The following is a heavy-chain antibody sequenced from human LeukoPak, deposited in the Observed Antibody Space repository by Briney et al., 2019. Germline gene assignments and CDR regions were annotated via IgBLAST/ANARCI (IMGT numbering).Heavy chain of an antibody. D-gene: IGHD3-22*01. V-gene: IGHV3-23*01. CDR2: ITGSGAYT. Sequence: PPGGSLRLSCTASGFTFNNYAMAWVRQAPGKGLEWVSAITGSGAYTDYADSVKGRFTISRDNSKNTIYLQMNSLRAEDTAVYYCAKRSSTSSGYFDLWGRGTLVTVSS. CDR3: AKRSSTSSGYFDL. J-gene: IGHJ4*02. CDR1: GFTFNNYA.